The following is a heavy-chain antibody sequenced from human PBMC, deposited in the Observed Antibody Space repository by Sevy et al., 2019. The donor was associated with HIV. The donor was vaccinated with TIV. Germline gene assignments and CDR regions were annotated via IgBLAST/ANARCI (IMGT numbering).Heavy chain of an antibody. CDR1: GFTFKSYG. V-gene: IGHV3-30*02. CDR2: IRNDGSTK. Sequence: GGSLRLSCAASGFTFKSYGMHWVRQAPGKGLEWVTFIRNDGSTKYYADSVRGRFTASRDNSKNTLYLHMNSLRPEDTAVYHCAKGPHPAVTTSYALVVWGQGTTVTVSS. J-gene: IGHJ6*02. D-gene: IGHD4-17*01. CDR3: AKGPHPAVTTSYALVV.